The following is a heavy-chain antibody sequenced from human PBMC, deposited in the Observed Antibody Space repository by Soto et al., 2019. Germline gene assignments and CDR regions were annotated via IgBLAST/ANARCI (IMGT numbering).Heavy chain of an antibody. CDR3: ARHGYSYGGGYFDY. CDR1: GFTVSSNY. V-gene: IGHV3-66*04. J-gene: IGHJ4*02. CDR2: IYSGGSA. D-gene: IGHD5-18*01. Sequence: EVQLVESGGGLVQPGGSLRLSCAASGFTVSSNYMSWVRQAPGKGLEWVSVIYSGGSAYYADSGKGRFTISRDNSKNTLYLQMHSLRAEDTAVYYCARHGYSYGGGYFDYWGQGTLVTVSS.